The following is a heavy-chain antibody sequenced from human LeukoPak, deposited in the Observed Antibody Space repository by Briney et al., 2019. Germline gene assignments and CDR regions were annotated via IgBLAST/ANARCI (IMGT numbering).Heavy chain of an antibody. Sequence: SETLSLTCTVSGGSMSRYYWSWIRQPPGKGLEWIGYIYYNGNTNYNPSLKSRVTISVDTSKNQFSLKLSSVTAADTAVYYCARAMPGYSYGSRWFDPWGQGTLVTVSS. CDR2: IYYNGNT. V-gene: IGHV4-59*01. CDR3: ARAMPGYSYGSRWFDP. CDR1: GGSMSRYY. D-gene: IGHD5-18*01. J-gene: IGHJ5*02.